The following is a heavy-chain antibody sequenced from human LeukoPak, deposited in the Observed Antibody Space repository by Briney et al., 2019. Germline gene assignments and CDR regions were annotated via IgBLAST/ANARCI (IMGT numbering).Heavy chain of an antibody. CDR1: GFTFSSYA. V-gene: IGHV3-23*01. CDR2: ISGSGGST. CDR3: AKDGEYYYDSSGYSTYFDY. D-gene: IGHD3-22*01. J-gene: IGHJ4*02. Sequence: GGSLRLSCAASGFTFSSYAMSWVRQAPGKELEWVSAISGSGGSTYYADSVKGRFTISRDNSKNTLYLQMNSLRAEDTAVYYCAKDGEYYYDSSGYSTYFDYWGQGTLVTVSS.